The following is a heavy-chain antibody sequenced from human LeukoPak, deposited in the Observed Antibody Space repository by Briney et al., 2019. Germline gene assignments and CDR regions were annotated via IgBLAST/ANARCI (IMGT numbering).Heavy chain of an antibody. V-gene: IGHV4-59*01. CDR2: IYYSGST. CDR3: ARSEVDYYDSSGLSYYYYYMDV. CDR1: GGSISSYY. D-gene: IGHD3-22*01. J-gene: IGHJ6*03. Sequence: SETLSLTCTVSGGSISSYYWSWIRQPPGKGLEWIGYIYYSGSTSYNPSLKSRVTTSVDTSKNQFSLKLSSVTAADTAVYYCARSEVDYYDSSGLSYYYYYMDVWGKGTTVTVSS.